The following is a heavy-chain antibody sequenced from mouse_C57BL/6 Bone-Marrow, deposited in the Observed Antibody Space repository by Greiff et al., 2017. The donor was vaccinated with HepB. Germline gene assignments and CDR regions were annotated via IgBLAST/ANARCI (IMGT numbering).Heavy chain of an antibody. J-gene: IGHJ4*01. CDR3: AREDITTVVPYAMDY. CDR1: GFTFSSYA. CDR2: ISDGGSYT. D-gene: IGHD1-1*01. V-gene: IGHV5-4*01. Sequence: EVHLVESGGGLVKPGGSLKLSCAASGFTFSSYAMSWVRQTPEKRLEWVATISDGGSYTYYPDNVKGRFTISRDNAKNNLYLQMSHLKSEDTAMYYCAREDITTVVPYAMDYWGQGTSVTVSS.